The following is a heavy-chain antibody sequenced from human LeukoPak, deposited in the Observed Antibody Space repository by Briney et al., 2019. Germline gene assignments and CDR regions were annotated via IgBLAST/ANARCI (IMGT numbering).Heavy chain of an antibody. Sequence: SVKVSCKASGGTFSSYAISWVRQAPGQGLEWMGRIIPILGIANYAQKFQGRVTITADKSTSTAYMELSSLRSEDTAVYYCAMIAAAGTGVEYWGQGTLVTVSS. V-gene: IGHV1-69*04. CDR1: GGTFSSYA. CDR2: IIPILGIA. J-gene: IGHJ4*02. CDR3: AMIAAAGTGVEY. D-gene: IGHD6-13*01.